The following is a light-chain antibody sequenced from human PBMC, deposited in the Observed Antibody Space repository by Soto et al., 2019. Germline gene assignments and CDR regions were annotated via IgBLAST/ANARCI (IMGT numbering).Light chain of an antibody. V-gene: IGKV3-20*01. CDR3: QQYGSSPWT. CDR2: DIS. Sequence: ETVLTQSPGTLSLSPGEGATLSCRASQSVSSSYLAWYQQTPGQAPRLLIYDISSRATGIPDRFTGSGFGTDFTLTISRLEPEDFAVYYCQQYGSSPWTFGQGTRLEIK. J-gene: IGKJ5*01. CDR1: QSVSSSY.